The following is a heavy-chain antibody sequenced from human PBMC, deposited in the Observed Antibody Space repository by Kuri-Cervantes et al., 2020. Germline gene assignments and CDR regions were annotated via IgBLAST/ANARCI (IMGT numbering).Heavy chain of an antibody. D-gene: IGHD3-3*01. Sequence: SETLSLTCAVSGGSISSSNWWSWVRQPPGKGLEWIGEIHHSGSTNYNPSLKSRVTISVDKSKNQFSLKLSSVTATDTAVYYCARCFRSGSRHYMDVWGKGTTVTVSS. V-gene: IGHV4-4*02. CDR2: IHHSGST. CDR1: GGSISSSNW. CDR3: ARCFRSGSRHYMDV. J-gene: IGHJ6*03.